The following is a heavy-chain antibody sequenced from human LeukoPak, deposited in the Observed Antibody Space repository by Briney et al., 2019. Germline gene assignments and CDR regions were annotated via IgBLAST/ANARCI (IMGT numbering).Heavy chain of an antibody. CDR3: ARDRGSSGYFDY. Sequence: GGSLRLSCAASGFTFSSYGMSWVRQAPGKGLEWVSAISGSGGSTYYADSVKGRFTISRDNSKNTLYLQMNSLRAEDTAVYYCARDRGSSGYFDYWGQGTLVTVSS. CDR1: GFTFSSYG. CDR2: ISGSGGST. J-gene: IGHJ4*02. V-gene: IGHV3-23*01. D-gene: IGHD3-22*01.